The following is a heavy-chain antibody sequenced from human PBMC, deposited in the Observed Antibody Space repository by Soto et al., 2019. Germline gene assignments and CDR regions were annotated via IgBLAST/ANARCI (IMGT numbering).Heavy chain of an antibody. CDR2: IRQDGGAQ. D-gene: IGHD3-10*01. CDR1: GFTFTTYW. Sequence: LRLSCVASGFTFTTYWMSWVRQAPGKGLEWVANIRQDGGAQYYVDSVKGRFTISRDNAKNSVYLQMDSLRVEDTAVYYCVRGGHGSGSYLGSSWGQGILVTVSS. CDR3: VRGGHGSGSYLGSS. J-gene: IGHJ5*02. V-gene: IGHV3-7*03.